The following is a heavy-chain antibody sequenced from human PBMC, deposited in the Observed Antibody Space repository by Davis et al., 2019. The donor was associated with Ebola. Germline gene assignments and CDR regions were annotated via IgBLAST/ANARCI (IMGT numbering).Heavy chain of an antibody. J-gene: IGHJ3*02. CDR3: ARHVGDVLRFLEWSQAAFDI. CDR1: GGSVGSDY. D-gene: IGHD3-3*01. V-gene: IGHV4-59*08. Sequence: MPSETLSLTCSVSGGSVGSDYWSWIRQSPGKGLEWIGYIYYSGSTNYNPSLKSRVTISVDTSKNQFSLKLSSVTAADTAVYYCARHVGDVLRFLEWSQAAFDIWGQGTMVTVSS. CDR2: IYYSGST.